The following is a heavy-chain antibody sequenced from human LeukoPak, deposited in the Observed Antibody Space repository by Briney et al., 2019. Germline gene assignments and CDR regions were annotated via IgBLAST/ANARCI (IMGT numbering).Heavy chain of an antibody. V-gene: IGHV4-4*07. CDR1: GGSISGYY. D-gene: IGHD3-3*01. CDR3: ARTSTIFGVVISYYFDY. J-gene: IGHJ4*02. Sequence: PSETLSLTCTVSGGSISGYYWSWIRQPAGKGLEWIGRIYSSGDTNYHPSLKSRVTISIDTSKNQVSLKLTSVTAVDTAVYYCARTSTIFGVVISYYFDYWGQGTLVTVSS. CDR2: IYSSGDT.